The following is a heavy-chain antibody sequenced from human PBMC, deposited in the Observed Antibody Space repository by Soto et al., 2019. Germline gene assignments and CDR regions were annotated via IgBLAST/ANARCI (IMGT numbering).Heavy chain of an antibody. V-gene: IGHV4-59*08. CDR1: GGSISSYY. J-gene: IGHJ2*01. CDR2: FYYGWRT. Sequence: QVQLQESGPGLVKPSETLSLTCTVSGGSISSYYWSWIRQPPGKGLEWIGYFYYGWRTNYNPSLKGRVTMSRDTSKNQFAMKLISVTAADTAVDYCARSEPASRHYCSGGSFYLDWYFDLWGRGTLVTVSS. D-gene: IGHD2-15*01. CDR3: ARSEPASRHYCSGGSFYLDWYFDL.